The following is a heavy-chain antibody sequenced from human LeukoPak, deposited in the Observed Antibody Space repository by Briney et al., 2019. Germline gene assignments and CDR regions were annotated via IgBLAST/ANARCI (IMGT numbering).Heavy chain of an antibody. V-gene: IGHV1-18*01. CDR1: VYSFTSYG. Sequence: ASVKLSCKASVYSFTSYGISWVRQAPGQGLEWMGWISAYNGNTNYAQKLHGRVTMTTDTSTSTAYMELRSLRSDAAAVYYCARDGPRSAGATRFLDYWGQGTLVTVSS. CDR2: ISAYNGNT. D-gene: IGHD1-26*01. J-gene: IGHJ4*02. CDR3: ARDGPRSAGATRFLDY.